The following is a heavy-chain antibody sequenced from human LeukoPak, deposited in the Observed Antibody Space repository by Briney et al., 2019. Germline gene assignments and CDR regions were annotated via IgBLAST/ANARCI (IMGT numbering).Heavy chain of an antibody. CDR2: MNPNSGNT. J-gene: IGHJ4*02. D-gene: IGHD6-19*01. CDR3: AGAGYSSGRAFDY. Sequence: ASVKVSCKASGYTFTSYDINWVRQATGQGLEWKGWMNPNSGNTGYAQKFQGRVTMTRNTSISTAYMELSSLRSEDTAVYYCAGAGYSSGRAFDYWGQGTLVTVSS. V-gene: IGHV1-8*01. CDR1: GYTFTSYD.